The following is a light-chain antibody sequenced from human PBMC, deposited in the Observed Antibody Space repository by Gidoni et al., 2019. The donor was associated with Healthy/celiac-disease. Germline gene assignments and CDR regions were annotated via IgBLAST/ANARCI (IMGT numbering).Light chain of an antibody. J-gene: IGKJ4*02. Sequence: MQVTPFPSFLSASVGDRVTITCQASQAISNYLNWYQQKPGKAPKLLIYDASNLETGVPSRFSGSGSGTDFTFTISSLQPEDIATYYCQQYDNLPLTFGGGTKVEIK. CDR2: DAS. V-gene: IGKV1-33*01. CDR1: QAISNY. CDR3: QQYDNLPLT.